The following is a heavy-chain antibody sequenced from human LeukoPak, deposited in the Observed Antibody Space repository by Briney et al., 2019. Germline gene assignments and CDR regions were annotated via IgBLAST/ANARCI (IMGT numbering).Heavy chain of an antibody. CDR3: ARGIDEWLYLNY. Sequence: PSETLSLTCAVSGGSVSSGYYYWSWTRQPPGKGLEWIGNIYYSGTTNYNPSLKTRVTISRDTAMNQFSLKLSSVTAADTAVYYCARGIDEWLYLNYWGQGALVTVSS. CDR2: IYYSGTT. J-gene: IGHJ4*02. V-gene: IGHV4-61*01. D-gene: IGHD3-3*01. CDR1: GGSVSSGYYY.